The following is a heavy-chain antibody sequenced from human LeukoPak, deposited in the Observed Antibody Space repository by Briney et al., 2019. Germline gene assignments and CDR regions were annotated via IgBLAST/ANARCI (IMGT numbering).Heavy chain of an antibody. CDR1: GGSISTTNYY. V-gene: IGHV4-39*01. CDR2: IYSRGNT. D-gene: IGHD3-3*01. J-gene: IGHJ5*02. CDR3: ARHSGLRSPFDP. Sequence: SETLSLTCTVSGGSISTTNYYWGWIRQPPGRDLEWIGSIYSRGNTYYNPSLESRVTISVDTSKNQLSLKLTSATAADTSVYYCARHSGLRSPFDPWGQGTLVTVSS.